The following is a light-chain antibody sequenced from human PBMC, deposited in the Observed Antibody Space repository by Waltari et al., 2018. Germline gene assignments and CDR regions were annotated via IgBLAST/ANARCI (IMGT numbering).Light chain of an antibody. Sequence: DVQMTQSPSSLSASIGDRVTITCQASEDITNYLNWYQQKRGKAPNLLIYATSNLESGVPSRFSGSGSGTLFPFTISSLQPEDIATYYCQQYDSLPLTFGPGTTVDV. CDR2: ATS. V-gene: IGKV1-33*01. CDR1: EDITNY. J-gene: IGKJ3*01. CDR3: QQYDSLPLT.